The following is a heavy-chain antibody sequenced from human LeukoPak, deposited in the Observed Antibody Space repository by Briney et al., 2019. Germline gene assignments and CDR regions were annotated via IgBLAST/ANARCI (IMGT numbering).Heavy chain of an antibody. J-gene: IGHJ3*02. Sequence: ASVKVSCKASGYTFTSYDINWVRQATGQGLEWMGWMNPNSGNTGYAQKFQGRVTMTRNTSISTAYMELSSLRSEDTAVYYCARGRRKRFVVVPAANVDIWGQGTMVTVSS. CDR3: ARGRRKRFVVVPAANVDI. CDR2: MNPNSGNT. CDR1: GYTFTSYD. V-gene: IGHV1-8*01. D-gene: IGHD2-2*01.